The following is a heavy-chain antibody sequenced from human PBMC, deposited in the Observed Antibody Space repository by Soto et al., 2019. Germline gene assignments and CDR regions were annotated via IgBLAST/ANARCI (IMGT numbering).Heavy chain of an antibody. V-gene: IGHV1-8*01. CDR1: GYTFSNYD. J-gene: IGHJ4*02. Sequence: QVQLVQSGAELKKPGASVKVSCKASGYTFSNYDMNWVRQATGQGPEWIGWVNPNNGDTGYAQKFQGRVTLTTDISTTTAYMEPTRLRSEETAIYYCAKVSRKGSGIDFGYRGQGTLITVSS. CDR2: VNPNNGDT. CDR3: AKVSRKGSGIDFGY. D-gene: IGHD3-10*01.